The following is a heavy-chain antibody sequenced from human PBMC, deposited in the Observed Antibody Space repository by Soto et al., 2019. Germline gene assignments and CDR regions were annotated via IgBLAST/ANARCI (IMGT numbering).Heavy chain of an antibody. D-gene: IGHD6-13*01. CDR1: GDSISSGGYY. CDR3: ARVRSSSWYLDI. V-gene: IGHV4-31*03. CDR2: IYYSGST. Sequence: QVQLQESGPGLVKPSQTLSLTCTVSGDSISSGGYYWSWIRQHPGKGLEWIGYIYYSGSTYYNPSLKSRVTISVDTAKNQFSLKLSSVTAADTAVYYCARVRSSSWYLDIWGQGTLVTVSS. J-gene: IGHJ4*02.